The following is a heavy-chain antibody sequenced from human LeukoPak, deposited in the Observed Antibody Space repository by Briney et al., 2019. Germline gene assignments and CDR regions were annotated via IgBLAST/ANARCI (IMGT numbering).Heavy chain of an antibody. D-gene: IGHD3-10*01. CDR3: ARRGSSGYAFDV. J-gene: IGHJ3*01. CDR1: GFTFSSYS. CDR2: ISSSSSYI. Sequence: PGGSLRLSCAASGFTFSSYSMNWVRQAPGKGLEWVSSISSSSSYIYYADSVKGRFTISRDNAKNSLYLQMNSLRAEDTAVYYCARRGSSGYAFDVWGQGTMVIVSS. V-gene: IGHV3-21*01.